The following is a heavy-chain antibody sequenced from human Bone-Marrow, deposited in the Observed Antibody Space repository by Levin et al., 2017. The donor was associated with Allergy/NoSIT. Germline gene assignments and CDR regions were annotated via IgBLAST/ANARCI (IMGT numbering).Heavy chain of an antibody. Sequence: GGSLRLSCAASGFTFSSFWMHWVRQAPGKGLVWVSRIKSDGSGTIYADSVKGRFSISRDNAKNTVYLQMNSLRAEDTAVYYCTRDGYRSGDYWGQGALVTVSS. CDR3: TRDGYRSGDY. V-gene: IGHV3-74*01. CDR2: IKSDGSGT. CDR1: GFTFSSFW. D-gene: IGHD1-1*01. J-gene: IGHJ4*02.